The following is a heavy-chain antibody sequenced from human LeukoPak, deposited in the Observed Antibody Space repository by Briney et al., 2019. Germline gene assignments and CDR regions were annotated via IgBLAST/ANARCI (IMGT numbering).Heavy chain of an antibody. CDR2: INHSGST. J-gene: IGHJ6*02. D-gene: IGHD4-17*01. Sequence: KPSETLSLTCAVYGGSFSGYYWSWIRQPPGKGLEWIGEINHSGSTNYNPSLKSRVTISVDTSKNQFSVKLSSVTAADTAVYYCARGGYGDSRYYYGMDVWGQGTTVTVSS. CDR1: GGSFSGYY. CDR3: ARGGYGDSRYYYGMDV. V-gene: IGHV4-34*01.